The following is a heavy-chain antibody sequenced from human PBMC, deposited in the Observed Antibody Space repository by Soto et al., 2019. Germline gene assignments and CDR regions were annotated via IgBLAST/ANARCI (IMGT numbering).Heavy chain of an antibody. D-gene: IGHD4-17*01. CDR3: ARDHYGDHYFDY. CDR1: GGSISSGDYY. CDR2: IYYSGST. J-gene: IGHJ4*02. Sequence: TLSLTCTVSGGSISSGDYYWSWIRQPPGKGLEWIGYIYYSGSTYYNPSLKSRVTISVDTSKNQFSLKLSSVTAADTAVYYCARDHYGDHYFDYWGQGTLVTVSS. V-gene: IGHV4-30-4*01.